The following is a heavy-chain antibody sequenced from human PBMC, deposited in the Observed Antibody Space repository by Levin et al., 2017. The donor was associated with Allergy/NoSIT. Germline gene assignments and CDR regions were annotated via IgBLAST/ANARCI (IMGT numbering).Heavy chain of an antibody. V-gene: IGHV5-10-1*01. CDR3: ARLNYYGSGYLSNWFDP. D-gene: IGHD3-10*01. Sequence: GESLKISCKGSGYSFTSYWISWVRQMPGKGLEWMGRIDPSDSYTNYSPSFQGHVTISADKSISTAYLQWSSLKASDTAMYYCARLNYYGSGYLSNWFDPWGQGTLVTVSS. J-gene: IGHJ5*02. CDR2: IDPSDSYT. CDR1: GYSFTSYW.